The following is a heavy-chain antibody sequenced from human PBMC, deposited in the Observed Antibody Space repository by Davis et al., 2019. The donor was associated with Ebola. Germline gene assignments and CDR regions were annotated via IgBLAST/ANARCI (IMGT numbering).Heavy chain of an antibody. D-gene: IGHD6-19*01. CDR2: INAGNGNT. Sequence: ASVKVSCNASLSSFSRSSLHLVRQAPGQRLEWMGWINAGNGNTKYSQKFQGRVTITRDTSASTAYMELSSLRSEDTAVYYCARAVAAWFDPWGQGTLVNVSS. J-gene: IGHJ5*02. CDR3: ARAVAAWFDP. V-gene: IGHV1-3*01. CDR1: LSSFSRSS.